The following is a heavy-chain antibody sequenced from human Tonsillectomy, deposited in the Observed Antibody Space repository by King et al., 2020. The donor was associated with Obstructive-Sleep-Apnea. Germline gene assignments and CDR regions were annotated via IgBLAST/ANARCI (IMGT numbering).Heavy chain of an antibody. V-gene: IGHV3-23*04. CDR1: GFTFSSYA. CDR3: AKDRYCSGGSCPYYFDY. J-gene: IGHJ4*02. Sequence: VQLVESGGGLVQPGGSLRLSCAASGFTFSSYAMSWVRQAPGKGLEGVSAISGSGGSTYYADSVKGRFTISRDNSKNTLYLQMNSLRAEDTAVYYCAKDRYCSGGSCPYYFDYWGQGTLVTVSS. D-gene: IGHD2-15*01. CDR2: ISGSGGST.